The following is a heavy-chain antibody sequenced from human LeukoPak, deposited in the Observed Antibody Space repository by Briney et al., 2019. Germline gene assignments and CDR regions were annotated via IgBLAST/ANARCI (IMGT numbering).Heavy chain of an antibody. CDR3: AGPLYAQDWYFDL. D-gene: IGHD5/OR15-5a*01. Sequence: PGGSLRLSCAASGITFSSYSMNWVRQAPGKGLEWVSSISRSSSYLYYGDSVKGRFTISRDNAKNSLYLQMTGLRAEDTAVYYCAGPLYAQDWYFDLWGRGTLVTVSS. V-gene: IGHV3-21*01. CDR1: GITFSSYS. CDR2: ISRSSSYL. J-gene: IGHJ2*01.